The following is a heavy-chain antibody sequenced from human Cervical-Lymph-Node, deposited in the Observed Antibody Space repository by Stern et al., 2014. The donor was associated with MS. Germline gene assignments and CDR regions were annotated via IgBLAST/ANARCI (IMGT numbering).Heavy chain of an antibody. D-gene: IGHD3-22*01. V-gene: IGHV1-69*01. CDR2: LIPFFGAT. Sequence: VQLVESGAEVMKPGSSVKVSCTASGDTFSNYALSWVRQAPGQGLEWVGGLIPFFGATRYGQEFQGSGTITHEDSPGKALLEMPGLTSEDTAVYFCALRRGYSVCWGQGTLVTVSS. J-gene: IGHJ4*02. CDR1: GDTFSNYA. CDR3: ALRRGYSVC.